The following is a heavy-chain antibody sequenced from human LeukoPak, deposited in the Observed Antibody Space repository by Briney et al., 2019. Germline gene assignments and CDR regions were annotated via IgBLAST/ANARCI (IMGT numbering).Heavy chain of an antibody. D-gene: IGHD4-17*01. CDR1: GFTFGSYA. J-gene: IGHJ5*02. CDR3: AKDSYGDYGLNWFDP. Sequence: GGSLRLSCAASGFTFGSYAMSWVRQAPGKGLEWVSAISGSGGSTYYADSVKGRFTISRDNSKNTLYLQMNSLRAEDTAVYYCAKDSYGDYGLNWFDPWGQGTLVTVSS. V-gene: IGHV3-23*01. CDR2: ISGSGGST.